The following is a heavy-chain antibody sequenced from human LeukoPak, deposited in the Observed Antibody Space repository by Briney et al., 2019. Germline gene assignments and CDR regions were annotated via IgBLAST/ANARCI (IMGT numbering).Heavy chain of an antibody. CDR2: TYYRSKWYH. CDR1: GDSVSRNSVA. V-gene: IGHV6-1*01. J-gene: IGHJ4*02. D-gene: IGHD4-17*01. CDR3: ARDHDYGDYGTYEDY. Sequence: SQTLTLTCAISGDSVSRNSVAWNWIRQSPSRGLEWLGRTYYRSKWYHDYAVSVKSRITINPDTSKNQFSLQLNSVTPEDTAVHYCARDHDYGDYGTYEDYWGQGTLVTVSS.